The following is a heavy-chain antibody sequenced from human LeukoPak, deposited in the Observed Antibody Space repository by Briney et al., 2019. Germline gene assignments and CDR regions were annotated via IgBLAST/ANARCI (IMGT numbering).Heavy chain of an antibody. CDR2: INPNSGGT. Sequence: ASVKVSCKASGYTFTSYGISWVRQAPGQGLEWMGRINPNSGGTNYAQKFQGRVTMTRDTSISTAYMELSRLRSDDTAVYYCARSLSRIAAAGTVKYFDYWGQGTLVTVSS. V-gene: IGHV1-2*06. D-gene: IGHD6-13*01. CDR1: GYTFTSYG. J-gene: IGHJ4*02. CDR3: ARSLSRIAAAGTVKYFDY.